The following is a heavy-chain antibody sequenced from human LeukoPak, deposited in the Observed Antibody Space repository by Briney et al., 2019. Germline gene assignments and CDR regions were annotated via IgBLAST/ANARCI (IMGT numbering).Heavy chain of an antibody. J-gene: IGHJ4*02. D-gene: IGHD3-3*01. CDR1: GGSISSGDYY. CDR3: ASNPYDFWSGYLFDY. Sequence: SETLSLTCTVSGGSISSGDYYWSWIRQPPGKGLEWIGYIYYSGSTYYNPSLKSRVTISVDTSKNQSSLKLSSVTAADTAVYYCASNPYDFWSGYLFDYWGQGTLVTVSS. CDR2: IYYSGST. V-gene: IGHV4-30-4*08.